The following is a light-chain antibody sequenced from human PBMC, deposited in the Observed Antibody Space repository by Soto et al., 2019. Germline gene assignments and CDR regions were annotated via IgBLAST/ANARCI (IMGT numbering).Light chain of an antibody. CDR3: KQSYSTPPT. Sequence: DIQMTQSPSSLSASVGDRVTITCRASQSISSYLNWYQQKPGKAPKLLIYAASSLQSGVPSRFRGSGSGTDFTLTTRSLQPKDFETYYCKQSYSTPPTFGQGTKVEIK. V-gene: IGKV1-39*01. J-gene: IGKJ1*01. CDR1: QSISSY. CDR2: AAS.